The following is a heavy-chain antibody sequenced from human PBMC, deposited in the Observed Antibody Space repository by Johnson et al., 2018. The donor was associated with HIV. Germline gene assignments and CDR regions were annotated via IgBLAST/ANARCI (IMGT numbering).Heavy chain of an antibody. D-gene: IGHD3-16*01. CDR3: TTGLMSAFDM. J-gene: IGHJ3*02. Sequence: VQLVESGGGVVQPGRSLRLSCAASGFSFTKYAMHWVRQAPGRGLEWVANIKQDGSEKYYVDSVKGRFTISRDNAKNTLYLQMDSLRAEDTAVYYCTTGLMSAFDMWGQGTMVTVSS. V-gene: IGHV3-7*01. CDR1: GFSFTKYA. CDR2: IKQDGSEK.